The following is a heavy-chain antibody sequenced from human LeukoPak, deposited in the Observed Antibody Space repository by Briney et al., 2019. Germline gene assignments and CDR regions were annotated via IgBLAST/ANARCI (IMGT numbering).Heavy chain of an antibody. J-gene: IGHJ1*01. V-gene: IGHV3-21*01. Sequence: GGSLRLSCAASGFTFSSYSMNWVRQAPGKGLEWASSISSSSSYIYYADSVKGRFTISRDNAKNSLYLQMNSLRAEDTAVYYCARVLYGDYSSLQHWGQGTLVTVSS. CDR1: GFTFSSYS. CDR2: ISSSSSYI. CDR3: ARVLYGDYSSLQH. D-gene: IGHD4-17*01.